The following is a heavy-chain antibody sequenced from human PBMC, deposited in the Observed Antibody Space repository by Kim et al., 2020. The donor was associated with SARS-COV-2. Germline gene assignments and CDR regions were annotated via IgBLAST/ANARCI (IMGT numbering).Heavy chain of an antibody. CDR3: TREGDYYGMDV. CDR2: IRSKVNNYAT. J-gene: IGHJ6*02. CDR1: GFTFSGAG. Sequence: GGSLRLSCVTSGFTFSGAGMHWVRQASGKVLEWVGRIRSKVNNYATAYAASVKGRFTISRDDSKNMAYLQISGLKTEDTAVYYCTREGDYYGMDVWGQGTTVTVSS. V-gene: IGHV3-73*01.